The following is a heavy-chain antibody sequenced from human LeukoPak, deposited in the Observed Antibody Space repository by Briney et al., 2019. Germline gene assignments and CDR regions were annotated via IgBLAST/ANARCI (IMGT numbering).Heavy chain of an antibody. V-gene: IGHV3-7*01. Sequence: GGSLRLSCAASGFTFSSYWMSWVRQAPGKGLEWGANIKQDGSEKYYVDSVKGRFTISRDNAKNSLYRQMNSLRAEDTAVYYCARDVLEDRAGEYWGPGNLVTVS. J-gene: IGHJ4*02. CDR2: IKQDGSEK. CDR1: GFTFSSYW. CDR3: ARDVLEDRAGEY. D-gene: IGHD7-27*01.